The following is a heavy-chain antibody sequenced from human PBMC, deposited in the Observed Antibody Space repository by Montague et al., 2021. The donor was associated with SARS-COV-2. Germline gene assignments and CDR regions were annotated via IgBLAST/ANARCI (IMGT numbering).Heavy chain of an antibody. D-gene: IGHD2-2*02. Sequence: SETLSLTCTVSGGSISSSSYYWGWIRQPPGKGLEWIGSIYYSGSTYYNPSLKSRVTISVDTSKNQFSLKLSSVTAADTAVYYCARHYGVVVPAAIYYYYGIDVWGQGTMVTVSS. CDR1: GGSISSSSYY. CDR2: IYYSGST. V-gene: IGHV4-39*01. J-gene: IGHJ6*02. CDR3: ARHYGVVVPAAIYYYYGIDV.